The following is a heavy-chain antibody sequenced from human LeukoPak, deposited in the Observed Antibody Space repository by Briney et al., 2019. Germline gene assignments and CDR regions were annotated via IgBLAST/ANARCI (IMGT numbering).Heavy chain of an antibody. CDR2: IMPLFGTA. J-gene: IGHJ4*02. CDR1: GGTFNNSA. D-gene: IGHD4-23*01. V-gene: IGHV1-69*05. Sequence: ASVKVSCKTSGGTFNNSAISWVRQAPGQGLEWLGGIMPLFGTAGYAQKFQGRVTITKDESTRTVYLELTSLTSDDTAVYYCARGRGGTLSFDYWGQGTLVTVSS. CDR3: ARGRGGTLSFDY.